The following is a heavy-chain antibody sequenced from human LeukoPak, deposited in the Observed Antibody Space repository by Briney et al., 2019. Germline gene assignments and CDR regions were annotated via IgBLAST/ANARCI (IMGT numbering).Heavy chain of an antibody. J-gene: IGHJ4*02. V-gene: IGHV4-34*01. CDR2: INHSGST. Sequence: SETLSLTCAVYGGSFSGYYWSWIRQPPGKGLEWIGEINHSGSTNYNPALNSRVTISVDTSNNQFSLKLSSVIAADTAVYYCAGLEAHRPLDYWGQGTLVIVSS. CDR1: GGSFSGYY. CDR3: AGLEAHRPLDY.